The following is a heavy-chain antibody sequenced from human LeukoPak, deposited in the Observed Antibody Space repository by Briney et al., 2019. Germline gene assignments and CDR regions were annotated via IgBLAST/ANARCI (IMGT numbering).Heavy chain of an antibody. D-gene: IGHD3-10*01. CDR3: ARDFRITMVRGAPSHAFDI. J-gene: IGHJ3*02. Sequence: GGSLRLSCAASGFTFSSYSMNWVRQAPGKGLEWVSSISSSSSYIYYADSVKGRFTISRDNAKNSLYLQMNSLRAEDTAVYYCARDFRITMVRGAPSHAFDIWGQGTMVTVSS. CDR2: ISSSSSYI. V-gene: IGHV3-21*01. CDR1: GFTFSSYS.